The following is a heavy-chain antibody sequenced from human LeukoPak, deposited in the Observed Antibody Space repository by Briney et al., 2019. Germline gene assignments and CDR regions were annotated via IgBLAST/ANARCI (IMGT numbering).Heavy chain of an antibody. CDR3: ARVLDYYDSSGYSYYYYYYMDV. J-gene: IGHJ6*03. V-gene: IGHV1-69*13. Sequence: GASVKVSCKASGRTFSSYAISWVRQAPGQGLEWMGGIVPIFGTANYAQKFQGRVTITADESTSTAYMELSSLRSEDTAVYYCARVLDYYDSSGYSYYYYYYMDVWGKGTTVTVSS. CDR1: GRTFSSYA. D-gene: IGHD3-22*01. CDR2: IVPIFGTA.